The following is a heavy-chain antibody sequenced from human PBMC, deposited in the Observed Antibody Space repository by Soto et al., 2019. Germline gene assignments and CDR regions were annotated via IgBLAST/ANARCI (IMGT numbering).Heavy chain of an antibody. V-gene: IGHV3-30*18. Sequence: QVQLVESGGGVVQPGRSLRLSCATSGFSFSSLGSHWVRQAPGKGLEWVAVISFDGSNKYYVDSVKGRFTISRDNSKNTLYLQMNSLRAEDTAVYYCAKGFSRYRPMAVDYWGQGTLVTVSS. CDR2: ISFDGSNK. CDR3: AKGFSRYRPMAVDY. D-gene: IGHD3-10*01. CDR1: GFSFSSLG. J-gene: IGHJ4*02.